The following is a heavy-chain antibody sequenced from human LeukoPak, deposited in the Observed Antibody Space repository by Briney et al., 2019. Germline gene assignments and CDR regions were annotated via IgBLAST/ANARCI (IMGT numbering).Heavy chain of an antibody. CDR2: IRYDGSNK. D-gene: IGHD3-9*01. CDR1: GFTFSSYG. CDR3: AREPLDILTGYYRDAFDI. V-gene: IGHV3-30*02. J-gene: IGHJ3*02. Sequence: GGSLRLSCAASGFTFSSYGMHWVRQAPGKGLEWAAFIRYDGSNKYYADSVKGRFTISRDNAKNSLYLQMNSLRAEDTAVYYCAREPLDILTGYYRDAFDIWGQGTMVTVSS.